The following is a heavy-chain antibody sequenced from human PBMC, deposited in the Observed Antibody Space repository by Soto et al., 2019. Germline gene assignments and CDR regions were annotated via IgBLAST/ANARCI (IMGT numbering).Heavy chain of an antibody. CDR2: IKSKSEGGST. Sequence: EVQLVESGGGLVKPGGSLRISCAASGFTFTSAWMNWVRQAPGQGLEWVGRIKSKSEGGSTDYAAPVKGRFTISRDDSKPTLYLQMNSLKTEDTAVYYCTSDQGGEVVVDYWGQGTLVTVSS. V-gene: IGHV3-15*07. CDR1: GFTFTSAW. CDR3: TSDQGGEVVVDY. J-gene: IGHJ4*02. D-gene: IGHD2-15*01.